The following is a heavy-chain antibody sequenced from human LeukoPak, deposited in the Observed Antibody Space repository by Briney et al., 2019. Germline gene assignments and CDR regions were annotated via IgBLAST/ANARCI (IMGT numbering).Heavy chain of an antibody. CDR1: GDSFSDNF. V-gene: IGHV4-34*01. J-gene: IGHJ4*02. CDR3: ARLASFAEVVAPLFNY. Sequence: SETLSLTCAVSGDSFSDNFWSWIRQPPGKGLEWIGEINHSGTANYNPSLRSRVIISIDTSKNQFSLKLISVTAADTAVYYCARLASFAEVVAPLFNYWGQGTLVTVSS. CDR2: INHSGTA. D-gene: IGHD2-15*01.